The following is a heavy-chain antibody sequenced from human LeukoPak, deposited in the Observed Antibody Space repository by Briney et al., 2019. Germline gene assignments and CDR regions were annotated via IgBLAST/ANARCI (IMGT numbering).Heavy chain of an antibody. CDR1: GFTFSTYV. V-gene: IGHV3-30*04. D-gene: IGHD1-26*01. CDR2: ISYDGSNK. CDR3: ARSPGILGTNYFDY. J-gene: IGHJ4*02. Sequence: GGTLRLSCAASGFTFSTYVMHWVRQAPGKGLEWVAVISYDGSNKNYADSVKGRFTISRDTSKNTLYLQMNSLRTEDTAVYYCARSPGILGTNYFDYWGQGTLVTVSS.